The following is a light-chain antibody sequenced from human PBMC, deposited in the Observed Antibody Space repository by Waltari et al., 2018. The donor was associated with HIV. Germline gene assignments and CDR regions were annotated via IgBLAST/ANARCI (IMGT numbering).Light chain of an antibody. CDR3: TSYVDNYHVF. J-gene: IGLJ2*01. CDR2: EVT. V-gene: IGLV2-8*01. CDR1: SNDVGAYDY. Sequence: QSALTQPPSASGSPGQSVTISCTGTSNDVGAYDYVSWYQQHPGRAPKLLIYEVTNRPSGVPDRCSGSKSGNTASMTVSGLQAGDDGHYYCTSYVDNYHVFFGGGTKLTVL.